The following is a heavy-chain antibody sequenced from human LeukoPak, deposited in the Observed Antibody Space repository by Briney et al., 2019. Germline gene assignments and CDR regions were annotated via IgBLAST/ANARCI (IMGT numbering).Heavy chain of an antibody. D-gene: IGHD3-10*01. V-gene: IGHV1-18*01. CDR3: ARGDLRRYYGSGNHNFDY. Sequence: GASVKVSCKASGYTFTSYGISWVRQAPGQGLEWMAWISAYKGNTNFAQKFQGRVTMTRNTSISTAYMELSSLRSEDTAVYYCARGDLRRYYGSGNHNFDYWGQGTLVTVSS. CDR1: GYTFTSYG. J-gene: IGHJ4*02. CDR2: ISAYKGNT.